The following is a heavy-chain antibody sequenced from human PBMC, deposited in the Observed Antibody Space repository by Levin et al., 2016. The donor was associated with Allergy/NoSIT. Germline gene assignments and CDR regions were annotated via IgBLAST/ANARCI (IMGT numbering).Heavy chain of an antibody. V-gene: IGHV3-30-3*01. D-gene: IGHD3-16*01. CDR3: ARDTLKDYVLGGPMDV. Sequence: WIRQPPGKGLEWVAVISYDGSNKYYADSVKGRFTISRDNSKNTLYLQMNSLRAEDTAVYYCARDTLKDYVLGGPMDVWGQGTTVTVSS. J-gene: IGHJ6*02. CDR2: ISYDGSNK.